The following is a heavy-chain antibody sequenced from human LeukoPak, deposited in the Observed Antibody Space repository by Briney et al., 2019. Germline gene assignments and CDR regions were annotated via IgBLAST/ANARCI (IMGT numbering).Heavy chain of an antibody. CDR1: GYTFTSYD. CDR3: ARPRSAYYDSSGFYI. J-gene: IGHJ4*02. CDR2: MSSNSDIT. Sequence: GASVKVSCKASGYTFTSYDIHWVRQATGQGLEWMGWMSSNSDITGYAQRFQGRVTMTSDTSMSTAYMELSSLRSEDTAVYYCARPRSAYYDSSGFYIWGQGTLVTVSS. D-gene: IGHD3-22*01. V-gene: IGHV1-8*01.